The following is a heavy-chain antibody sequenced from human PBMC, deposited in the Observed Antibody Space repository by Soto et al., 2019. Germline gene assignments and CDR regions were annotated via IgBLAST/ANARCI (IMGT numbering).Heavy chain of an antibody. J-gene: IGHJ4*02. V-gene: IGHV4-39*01. D-gene: IGHD2-8*01. CDR3: ERHNHRWYYFDY. Sequence: SETLSLTCTVSGGSISSSSYYWGWIRQPPGKGLEWIGSIYYSGSTYYNPSLKSRVTISVDTSKNQFSLKLSSVTAADTAVYYGERHNHRWYYFDYGGQGTRVPVSS. CDR1: GGSISSSSYY. CDR2: IYYSGST.